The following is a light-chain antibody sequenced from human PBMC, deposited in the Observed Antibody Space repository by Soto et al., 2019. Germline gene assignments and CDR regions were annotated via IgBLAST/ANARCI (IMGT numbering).Light chain of an antibody. CDR2: TAS. Sequence: GDRVTITCRASQGIRNDVGWYQQKPGKAPKRLIFTASNLESGVLSRFSGSGSGTEFTLTISSLQPDDFATYYCQHYNSYSEAFGQGTKVDIK. V-gene: IGKV1-17*01. J-gene: IGKJ1*01. CDR1: QGIRND. CDR3: QHYNSYSEA.